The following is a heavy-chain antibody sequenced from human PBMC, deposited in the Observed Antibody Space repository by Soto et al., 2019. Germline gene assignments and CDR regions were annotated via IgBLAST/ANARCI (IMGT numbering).Heavy chain of an antibody. V-gene: IGHV3-23*01. CDR2: ISGSGDST. Sequence: EVQLLESGGGLGQPGGSLRLSCAASGFTFSTYAMSWVRQAPGKGLEWVSAISGSGDSTFYADSVKGRFTISRDNSKNTLYLQMTTLRADDTALYHCAKDHWGSYSGQGTLVTVSS. CDR1: GFTFSTYA. J-gene: IGHJ4*02. CDR3: AKDHWGSY. D-gene: IGHD3-16*01.